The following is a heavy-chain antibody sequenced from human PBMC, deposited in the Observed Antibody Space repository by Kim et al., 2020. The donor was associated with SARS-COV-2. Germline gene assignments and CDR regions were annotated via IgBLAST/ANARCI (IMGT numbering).Heavy chain of an antibody. Sequence: GGSLRLSCAASGFTFSSYGMHWVRQAPGKGLEWVAVISYDGSNKYYADSVKGRFTISRDNSKNTLYLQMNSLRAEDTAVYYCAKVPAADDFDYWGQGTLVTVSS. CDR1: GFTFSSYG. CDR3: AKVPAADDFDY. J-gene: IGHJ4*02. D-gene: IGHD6-13*01. V-gene: IGHV3-30*18. CDR2: ISYDGSNK.